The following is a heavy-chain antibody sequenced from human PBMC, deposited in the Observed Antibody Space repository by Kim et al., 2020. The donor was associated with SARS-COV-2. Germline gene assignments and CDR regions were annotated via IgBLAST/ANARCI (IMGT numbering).Heavy chain of an antibody. CDR1: GGSFSGYY. D-gene: IGHD1-26*01. J-gene: IGHJ3*02. CDR2: INHSGST. Sequence: SETLSLTCAVYGGSFSGYYWSWIRHPPGKGLEWIGEINHSGSTNYNPSLKSRVTISVDTSKNQFSLKLSSVTAADTAVYYCASLLVGATDAFDIWGQGT. V-gene: IGHV4-34*01. CDR3: ASLLVGATDAFDI.